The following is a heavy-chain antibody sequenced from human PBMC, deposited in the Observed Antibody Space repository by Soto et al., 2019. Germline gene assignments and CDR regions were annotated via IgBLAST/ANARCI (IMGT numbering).Heavy chain of an antibody. CDR1: GFTFSNYW. CDR2: IKQDGSEK. CDR3: ARDNSSSWYFGGWLDY. V-gene: IGHV3-7*03. J-gene: IGHJ4*02. D-gene: IGHD6-13*01. Sequence: PGGSLRLSCAASGFTFSNYWMSWVRQAPGKGLEWVANIKQDGSEKYYVDSVKGRFTISRDNAKNSLYLQMNSLRAEDTAVYYCARDNSSSWYFGGWLDYWGQGTLVTVSS.